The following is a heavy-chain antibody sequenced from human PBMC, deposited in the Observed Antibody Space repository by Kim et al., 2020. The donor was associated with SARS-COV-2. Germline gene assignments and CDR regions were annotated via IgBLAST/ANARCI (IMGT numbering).Heavy chain of an antibody. V-gene: IGHV4-34*01. CDR3: ARGPVVTMVRGVIRPLDY. J-gene: IGHJ4*02. Sequence: KSRVTISVDTSKNQFSLKLSSVTAADTAVYYCARGPVVTMVRGVIRPLDYWGQGTLVTVSS. D-gene: IGHD3-10*01.